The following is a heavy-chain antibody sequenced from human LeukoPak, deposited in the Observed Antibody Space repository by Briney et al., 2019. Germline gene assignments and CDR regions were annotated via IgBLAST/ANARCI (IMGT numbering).Heavy chain of an antibody. CDR3: AREGIIATADCYYYFDYYV. Sequence: ASVRVSCKHPGDTFSGSNRHCVPQAPGQGLEWMGWINPNSGGTNYAQKFQGRVTMTRDTSISTVYMELSRLRTDDTAVYYCAREGIIATADCYYYFDYYVQGQVTTVTVSS. CDR1: GDTFSGSN. CDR2: INPNSGGT. J-gene: IGHJ6*02. V-gene: IGHV1-2*02. D-gene: IGHD2-21*01.